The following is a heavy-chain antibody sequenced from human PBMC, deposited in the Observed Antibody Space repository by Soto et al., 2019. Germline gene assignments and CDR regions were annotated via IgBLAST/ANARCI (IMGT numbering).Heavy chain of an antibody. Sequence: SETLSLTCTVSGGSIRSYYWSWIRQPPGKGLEWIGYIYYSGSTNYNPSLKSRVTISVDTSKNQFSLKLSSVTAADTAVYYCARDPGVEGPYRNDKYYYYYGMDVWGQGTTVTVSS. CDR1: GGSIRSYY. CDR2: IYYSGST. D-gene: IGHD1-1*01. J-gene: IGHJ6*02. V-gene: IGHV4-59*01. CDR3: ARDPGVEGPYRNDKYYYYYGMDV.